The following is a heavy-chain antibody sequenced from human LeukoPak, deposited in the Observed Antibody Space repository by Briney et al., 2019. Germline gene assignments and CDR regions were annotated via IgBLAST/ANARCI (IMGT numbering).Heavy chain of an antibody. Sequence: SETLSLTCTVSGGSIFNSQNYWAWIRQSSGKGLEWIGSIYYSGTTYYNPSLKSRVTISVDTSENHFSLQLSSVTAADTAAYYCARGEYDDILNGYYRFDYWGQGTVVTVSS. CDR2: IYYSGTT. CDR1: GGSIFNSQNY. CDR3: ARGEYDDILNGYYRFDY. J-gene: IGHJ4*02. D-gene: IGHD3-9*01. V-gene: IGHV4-39*07.